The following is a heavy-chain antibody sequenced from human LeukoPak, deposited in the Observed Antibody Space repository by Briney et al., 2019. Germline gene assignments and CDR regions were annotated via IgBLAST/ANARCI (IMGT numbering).Heavy chain of an antibody. CDR3: AKNGKYQLLGSWCDS. CDR2: ISGSAATT. CDR1: GFTFSSYA. J-gene: IGHJ5*01. D-gene: IGHD2-2*01. Sequence: GGSLRLSCAASGFTFSSYAMSWVRQAPGKGLEWVSAISGSAATTYYADSVKGRFTISRDNSKNTLYVQMDSLRGDATAVYYCAKNGKYQLLGSWCDSWGQGTLVTVSS. V-gene: IGHV3-23*01.